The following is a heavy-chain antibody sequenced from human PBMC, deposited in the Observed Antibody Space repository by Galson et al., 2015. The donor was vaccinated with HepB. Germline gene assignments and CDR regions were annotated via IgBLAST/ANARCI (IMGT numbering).Heavy chain of an antibody. CDR2: FDPEDGET. D-gene: IGHD2-2*01. CDR3: ATVSPAAPGAGWFDP. Sequence: SVKVSCKVSGYTLTELSMHWVRQAPGKGLEWMGGFDPEDGETIYAQKFQGRVTMTEDTSTDTAYMELSSLRSEDTAVYYCATVSPAAPGAGWFDPWGQGTLVTVSS. J-gene: IGHJ5*02. V-gene: IGHV1-24*01. CDR1: GYTLTELS.